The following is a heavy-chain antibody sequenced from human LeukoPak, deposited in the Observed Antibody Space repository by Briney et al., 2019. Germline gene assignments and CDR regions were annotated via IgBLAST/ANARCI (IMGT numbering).Heavy chain of an antibody. D-gene: IGHD5-18*01. CDR2: IFYGGRT. J-gene: IGHJ4*02. V-gene: IGHV4-39*01. CDR1: GDSMSSSTYC. Sequence: SETLSLTCTVSGDSMSSSTYCWARIRQPPGKGLEWIGSIFYGGRTYYNPSLKSRVTISTDTSKNQFSLKLTSVTAADTAVYYCARPLVGTARIDWGQGTLVTVSS. CDR3: ARPLVGTARID.